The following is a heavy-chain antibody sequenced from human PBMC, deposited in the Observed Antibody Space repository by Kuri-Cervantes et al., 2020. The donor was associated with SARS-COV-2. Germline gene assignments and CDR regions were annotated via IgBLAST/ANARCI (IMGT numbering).Heavy chain of an antibody. CDR2: SNAGNGNT. V-gene: IGHV1-3*02. Sequence: ASVKVSCKASGYTFTSYAMHWVRQAPGQRLEWMGWSNAGNGNTKYSQEFQGRVTITRDTSASTACMELSSLRSEDSAVYYCASGAAAVNDAFDIWGQGTMVTVSS. J-gene: IGHJ3*02. CDR3: ASGAAAVNDAFDI. CDR1: GYTFTSYA. D-gene: IGHD6-13*01.